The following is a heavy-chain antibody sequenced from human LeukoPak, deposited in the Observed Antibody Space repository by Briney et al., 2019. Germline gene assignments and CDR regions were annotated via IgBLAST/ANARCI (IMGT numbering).Heavy chain of an antibody. D-gene: IGHD1-26*01. CDR2: ISGSGGST. J-gene: IGHJ4*02. CDR3: AKASRYSGTFPPDY. V-gene: IGHV3-23*01. CDR1: GFTFSSYG. Sequence: GGTLRLSCAASGFTFSSYGMSWVRQAPGKGLEWVSAISGSGGSTYYADSVKGRFTISRDNSKNTLYLQMNSLRAEDTAVYCCAKASRYSGTFPPDYWGQGALVTVSS.